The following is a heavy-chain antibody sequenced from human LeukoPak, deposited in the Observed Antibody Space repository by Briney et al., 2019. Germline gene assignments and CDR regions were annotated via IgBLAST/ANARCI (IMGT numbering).Heavy chain of an antibody. J-gene: IGHJ4*02. CDR1: GFTFSSYG. CDR3: ARSGIFGGYFDY. V-gene: IGHV3-33*01. D-gene: IGHD3-3*01. Sequence: AGGSLRLSCAASGFTFSSYGMHWVRQAPGKGLEWVAVIWYDGSNKYYADSVKGRFTISRDNSKNTLYLQMNSLRAEDTSVYYCARSGIFGGYFDYWGQGTLVTVSS. CDR2: IWYDGSNK.